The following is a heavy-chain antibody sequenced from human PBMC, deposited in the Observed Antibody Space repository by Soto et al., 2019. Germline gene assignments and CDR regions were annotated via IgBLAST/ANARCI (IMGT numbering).Heavy chain of an antibody. D-gene: IGHD6-19*01. CDR2: ISSSGDTI. J-gene: IGHJ4*02. CDR3: ARSGAVPGNDY. CDR1: GFTFSSYE. Sequence: EVQLVESGGGLVQPRGSLRLSCAASGFTFSSYEMNWVRQAPGKGLEWISYISSSGDTIYYADSVKGRFTISRDNAKNSLYLEMNSLRAEDTAVYYCARSGAVPGNDYWGQGTLVTVSS. V-gene: IGHV3-48*03.